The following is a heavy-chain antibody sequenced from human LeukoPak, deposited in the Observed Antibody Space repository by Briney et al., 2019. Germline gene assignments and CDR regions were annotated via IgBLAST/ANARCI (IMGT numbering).Heavy chain of an antibody. CDR3: ARVYSGYDSIFDY. CDR2: INPNSGGT. Sequence: ASVKVSCKASGYTFTGYYMHWVRQAPGQGLEWMGWINPNSGGTNYAQKFQGRVTMTRDTSISTAYMELSSLRSEDTAVYYCARVYSGYDSIFDYWGQGTLVTVSS. CDR1: GYTFTGYY. J-gene: IGHJ4*02. V-gene: IGHV1-2*02. D-gene: IGHD5-12*01.